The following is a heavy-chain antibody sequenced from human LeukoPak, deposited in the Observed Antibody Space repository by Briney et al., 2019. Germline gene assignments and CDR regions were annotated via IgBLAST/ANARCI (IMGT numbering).Heavy chain of an antibody. CDR2: MNPNSGNT. Sequence: ASVKVSCKASGYTFTGYYMHWVRQAPGQGLEWMGWMNPNSGNTGYAQKFQGRVTMTRNTSISTAYMELSSLRSEDTAVYYCARGYYYGSGPPYYYYYYMDVWGKGTTVTVSS. V-gene: IGHV1-8*02. CDR3: ARGYYYGSGPPYYYYYYMDV. CDR1: GYTFTGYY. D-gene: IGHD3-10*01. J-gene: IGHJ6*03.